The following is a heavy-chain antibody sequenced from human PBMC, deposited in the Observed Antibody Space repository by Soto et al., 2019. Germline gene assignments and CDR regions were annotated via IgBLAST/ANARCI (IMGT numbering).Heavy chain of an antibody. D-gene: IGHD5-18*01. Sequence: SETLSLTCSVSGDSINSGDYYWTWMRQAPGRGLQWVGHFYFSGSTNYNPSLKSRVTISLDTSKNQFSLKLRSVTAGDTAVYYCARVPVDTYMIYWSDPWGQGTLVTVSS. V-gene: IGHV4-61*08. CDR3: ARVPVDTYMIYWSDP. CDR2: FYFSGST. CDR1: GDSINSGDYY. J-gene: IGHJ5*02.